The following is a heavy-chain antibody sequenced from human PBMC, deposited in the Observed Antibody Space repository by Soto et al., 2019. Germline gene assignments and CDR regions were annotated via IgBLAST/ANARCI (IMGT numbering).Heavy chain of an antibody. V-gene: IGHV4-39*01. CDR2: IYYSGST. J-gene: IGHJ4*02. CDR1: GGSISSSSYY. Sequence: SETLSLTCTVSGGSISSSSYYWGWIRQPPGKGLEWIGSIYYSGSTYYNPSLKSRVTISVDTSKNQFSLKLSSVTAADTAVYYCARLYHSVVVVVAAYSGTDYWGQGTLVTVSS. D-gene: IGHD2-15*01. CDR3: ARLYHSVVVVVAAYSGTDY.